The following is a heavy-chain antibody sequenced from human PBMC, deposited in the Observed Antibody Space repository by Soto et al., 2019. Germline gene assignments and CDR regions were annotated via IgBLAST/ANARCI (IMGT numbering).Heavy chain of an antibody. CDR1: GYTFTTYA. CDR2: INPASGHT. Sequence: QVQLVQSGAEVKKPGASVKVSCKASGYTFTTYALHWVRQAPGQRPEWMGWINPASGHTKYSKKFQDRVTITRDTSARTGYMELSSLRSEDTAVYYCGRSVVGATGEILYNAMDVWGQGTTVTVS. D-gene: IGHD1-26*01. CDR3: GRSVVGATGEILYNAMDV. J-gene: IGHJ6*02. V-gene: IGHV1-3*01.